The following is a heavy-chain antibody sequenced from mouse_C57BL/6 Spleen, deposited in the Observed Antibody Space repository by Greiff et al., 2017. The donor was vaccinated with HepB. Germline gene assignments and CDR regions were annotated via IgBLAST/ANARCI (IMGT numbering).Heavy chain of an antibody. CDR2: IDPSDSYT. Sequence: VQLQQPGAELVMPGASVKLSCKASGYTFTSYWMHWVKQRPGQGLEWIVEIDPSDSYTNYNQQFKGKSTLTVEKSSSTAYMQHSSLTSEDSAVYYCARSHYGSSYGYIDVWGTGTTVTVSS. CDR1: GYTFTSYW. CDR3: ARSHYGSSYGYIDV. V-gene: IGHV1-69*01. D-gene: IGHD1-1*01. J-gene: IGHJ1*03.